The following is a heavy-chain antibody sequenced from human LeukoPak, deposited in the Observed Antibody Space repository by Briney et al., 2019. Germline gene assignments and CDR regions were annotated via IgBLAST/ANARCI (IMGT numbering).Heavy chain of an antibody. CDR2: INPNSGNT. J-gene: IGHJ6*03. CDR3: ARGMRYYDWLPKRSAHWDYYYYHMDV. V-gene: IGHV1-8*02. D-gene: IGHD3-9*01. CDR1: GDTFSSYA. Sequence: GASVKVSCKASGDTFSSYAISWVRQAPGQGLEWMGWINPNSGNTVYAQKLQGRVTMTRNTPISTAYMELSSLRSEDTPVYYCARGMRYYDWLPKRSAHWDYYYYHMDVWGKGTTVTISS.